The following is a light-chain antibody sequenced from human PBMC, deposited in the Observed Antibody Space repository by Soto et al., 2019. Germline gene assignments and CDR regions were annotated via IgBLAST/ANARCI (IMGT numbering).Light chain of an antibody. V-gene: IGLV2-14*01. J-gene: IGLJ1*01. CDR3: SSYTSSSTPYV. Sequence: LTQPPSASGSPGHSVTISCTGTSSDVGGYNYVSWYQQHPGKAPKLMIYDVSNRPSGVSNRFSGSKSGNTASLTISGLQAEDEADYYCSSYTSSSTPYVFGTGTKVTVL. CDR1: SSDVGGYNY. CDR2: DVS.